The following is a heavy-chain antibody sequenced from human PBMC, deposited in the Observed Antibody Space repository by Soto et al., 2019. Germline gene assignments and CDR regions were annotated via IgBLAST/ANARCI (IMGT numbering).Heavy chain of an antibody. J-gene: IGHJ4*02. V-gene: IGHV1-18*01. CDR1: GYTFTSYG. CDR2: ISAYNGNT. Sequence: QVQLVQSGAEVKKPGASVKVSCKASGYTFTSYGISWVRQAPGQGLEWMGWISAYNGNTNYAQKLQGRVTMTTDISTSTAYMELRSLRSDDTAVYYCARDSYYDSSGYSHFDYWGQGTLVTVSS. CDR3: ARDSYYDSSGYSHFDY. D-gene: IGHD3-22*01.